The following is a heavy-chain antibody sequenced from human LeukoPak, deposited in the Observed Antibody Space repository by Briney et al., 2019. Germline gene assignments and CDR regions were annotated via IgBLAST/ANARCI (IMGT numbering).Heavy chain of an antibody. V-gene: IGHV3-23*01. J-gene: IGHJ4*02. CDR1: GFTFSSYA. Sequence: PGGSLRLSCATSGFTFSSYAVSWVRQAPGKGPEWVSGIGASGGSTYYADSVKGRFTISRGNSKNTLYLQMNSLRTEDTAVYYCAKAEGYDILTGLDYWGQGTLVTVSS. CDR2: IGASGGST. CDR3: AKAEGYDILTGLDY. D-gene: IGHD3-9*01.